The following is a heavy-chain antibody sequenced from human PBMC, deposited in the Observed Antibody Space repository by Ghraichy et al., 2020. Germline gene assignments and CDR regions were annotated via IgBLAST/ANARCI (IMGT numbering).Heavy chain of an antibody. V-gene: IGHV4-59*01. Sequence: SETLSLTCSVSGGSMSPFHWSWVRKSPGKGLEWIGNIFYTGTATYNSALKIRVTISIDTSTNQFSLKLRSMTAADTAVYYCASVMTSYCGGDCYSHYFAFWGQGTLVTASS. J-gene: IGHJ4*02. CDR3: ASVMTSYCGGDCYSHYFAF. CDR1: GGSMSPFH. CDR2: IFYTGTA. D-gene: IGHD2-21*02.